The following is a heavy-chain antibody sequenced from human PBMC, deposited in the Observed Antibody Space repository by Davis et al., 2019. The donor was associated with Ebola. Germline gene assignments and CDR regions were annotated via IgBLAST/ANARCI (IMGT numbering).Heavy chain of an antibody. V-gene: IGHV3-23*01. Sequence: PGGSLRLSCAASGFAFSSYAMAWVRQAPGRGLDWVSGVSSGGDPYYADSVKGRFTLSRDDSKNTLYLQMNSLRAEDTAVYYCAREGKYRDESRTFDYWGQGTLVTVSS. CDR1: GFAFSSYA. J-gene: IGHJ4*02. D-gene: IGHD2-2*01. CDR3: AREGKYRDESRTFDY. CDR2: VSSGGDP.